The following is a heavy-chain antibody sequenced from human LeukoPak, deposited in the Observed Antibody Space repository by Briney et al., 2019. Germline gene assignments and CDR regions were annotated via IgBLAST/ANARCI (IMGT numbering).Heavy chain of an antibody. V-gene: IGHV3-30-3*01. CDR1: GFTFSSYA. Sequence: GGSLRLSCAASGFTFSSYAMHWVRQAPGKGLEWVAVISYDGSNKYYADSVKGRFTISRDNSKNTLYLQMNSLRAEDTAVYYCARVADGYTTHYFDYWGQGTLVTVSS. CDR3: ARVADGYTTHYFDY. J-gene: IGHJ4*02. CDR2: ISYDGSNK. D-gene: IGHD5-24*01.